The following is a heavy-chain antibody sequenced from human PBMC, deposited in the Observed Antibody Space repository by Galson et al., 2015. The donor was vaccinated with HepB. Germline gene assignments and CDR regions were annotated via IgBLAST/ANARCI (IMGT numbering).Heavy chain of an antibody. CDR3: ARWEDRYGDYHAFDI. D-gene: IGHD4-17*01. CDR1: GYSFTSYW. CDR2: IDPSDSYT. J-gene: IGHJ3*02. Sequence: QSGAEVKKPGESLRISCKGSGYSFTSYWISWVRQMPGKGLEWMGRIDPSDSYTNHSPSFQGHVTISADKFISTAYLQWSSLKASDTAMYYCARWEDRYGDYHAFDIWGQGTMVTVSS. V-gene: IGHV5-10-1*01.